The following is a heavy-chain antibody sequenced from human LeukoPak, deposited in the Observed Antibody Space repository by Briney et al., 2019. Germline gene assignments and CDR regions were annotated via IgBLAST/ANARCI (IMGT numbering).Heavy chain of an antibody. CDR2: INHSGST. Sequence: PSGTLSLTCAVYGGSFSGYYWSWIRQPPGKGLEWIGEINHSGSTNYNPSLKSRVTISVDTSKNQFSLKLSSVTAADTAVYYCARIPQLVRFYYYGMDVWGQGTTVTVSS. V-gene: IGHV4-34*01. J-gene: IGHJ6*02. CDR3: ARIPQLVRFYYYGMDV. D-gene: IGHD6-13*01. CDR1: GGSFSGYY.